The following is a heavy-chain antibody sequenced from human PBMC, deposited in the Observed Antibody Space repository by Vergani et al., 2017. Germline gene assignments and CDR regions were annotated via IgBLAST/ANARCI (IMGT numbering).Heavy chain of an antibody. CDR2: ISSSSSYI. V-gene: IGHV3-21*01. J-gene: IGHJ6*02. Sequence: VQLVESGGGVVQPGGSLRLSCAASGFTFSSYSMNWVRQAPGKGLEWVSSISSSSSYIYYADSVKGRFTISRDNAKNSLYLQMNSLRAEDTAVYYCARDLPHYYYYGMDVWGQGTTVTVSS. CDR1: GFTFSSYS. CDR3: ARDLPHYYYYGMDV.